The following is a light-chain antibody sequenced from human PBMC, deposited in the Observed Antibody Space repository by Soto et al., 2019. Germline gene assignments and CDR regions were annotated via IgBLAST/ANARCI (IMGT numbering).Light chain of an antibody. CDR3: HQRQYWPPIT. CDR1: QSVSSY. Sequence: EIVLTQSPGTLSLSPGERATLSCRASQSVSSYLAWYQQKPCQAPRLLIYDASNRATGIPARFSGSGSGTDFTLTISSLEPEDFAVYYCHQRQYWPPITFGQGTRLEIK. V-gene: IGKV3-11*01. J-gene: IGKJ5*01. CDR2: DAS.